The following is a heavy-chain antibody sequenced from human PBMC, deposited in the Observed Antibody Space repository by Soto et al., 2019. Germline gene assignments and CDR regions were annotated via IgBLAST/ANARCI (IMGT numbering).Heavy chain of an antibody. CDR1: GFTFGDYA. Sequence: GGSLRLSCTASGFTFGDYAMSWVRQAPGKGLEWVGFIRSKAYGGTTEYAASVKGRFTISRDDSKSIAYLQMNSLKTEDTAVYYCTRDRSSGYYGFDYWGQGTLVTVSS. D-gene: IGHD3-22*01. V-gene: IGHV3-49*04. CDR2: IRSKAYGGTT. CDR3: TRDRSSGYYGFDY. J-gene: IGHJ4*02.